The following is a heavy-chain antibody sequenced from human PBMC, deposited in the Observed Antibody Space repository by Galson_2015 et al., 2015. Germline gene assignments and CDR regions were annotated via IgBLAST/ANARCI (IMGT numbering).Heavy chain of an antibody. Sequence: SVKVSCKASGYRFSNYGITWMRQAPGQGLEWMGWISAYNDNTNYAQKFQGRVTITTGTSTTTVYMDMRSLTSDDTAVYYCARDPAEHCSTTSCSWNWFDPWGQGTLVTVSS. CDR2: ISAYNDNT. V-gene: IGHV1-18*01. CDR1: GYRFSNYG. D-gene: IGHD2-2*01. CDR3: ARDPAEHCSTTSCSWNWFDP. J-gene: IGHJ5*02.